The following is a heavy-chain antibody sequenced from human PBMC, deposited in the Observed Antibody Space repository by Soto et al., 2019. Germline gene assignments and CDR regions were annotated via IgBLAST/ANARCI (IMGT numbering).Heavy chain of an antibody. D-gene: IGHD6-19*01. Sequence: SVRLSCAASGFTFSSYSMNWVRQAPGKGLEWVSSISSSSSYIYYADSVKGRFTISRDNAKNSLYLQMNSLRAEDTAVYYCARDSKPRYSSGWYGIWGQGTMVTVSS. CDR1: GFTFSSYS. V-gene: IGHV3-21*01. J-gene: IGHJ3*02. CDR3: ARDSKPRYSSGWYGI. CDR2: ISSSSSYI.